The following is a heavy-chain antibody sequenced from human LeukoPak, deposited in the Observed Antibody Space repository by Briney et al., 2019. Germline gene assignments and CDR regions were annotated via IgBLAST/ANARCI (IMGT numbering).Heavy chain of an antibody. Sequence: SETLSLTCTVSGGSISSGSYYWGWIRQPPEKGLEWIGTIYYSGSTYYNPSLKSRVTISVDTSKNQFSLKMSSVTAADTAVYYCARLYYYYGMDVWGQGTTVTVSS. J-gene: IGHJ6*02. V-gene: IGHV4-39*01. CDR1: GGSISSGSYY. CDR2: IYYSGST. CDR3: ARLYYYYGMDV.